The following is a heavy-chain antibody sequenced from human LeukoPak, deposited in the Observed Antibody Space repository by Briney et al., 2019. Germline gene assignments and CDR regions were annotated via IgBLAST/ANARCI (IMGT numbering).Heavy chain of an antibody. CDR2: IYHSGST. J-gene: IGHJ6*03. D-gene: IGHD3-10*01. V-gene: IGHV4-38-2*02. CDR3: ARSYGYYYYMDV. Sequence: PSETLSLTCTVSGYSISSGYYWGWIRQPPGKGLEWIGTIYHSGSTYYNPSLKSRVTISLDTSKNQFSLKLGSVTAADTAVYYCARSYGYYYYMDVWAKGPRSPSP. CDR1: GYSISSGYY.